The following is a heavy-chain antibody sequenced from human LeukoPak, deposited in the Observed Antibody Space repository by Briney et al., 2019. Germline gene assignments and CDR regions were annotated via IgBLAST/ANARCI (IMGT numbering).Heavy chain of an antibody. CDR2: IIPIFGTA. J-gene: IGHJ4*02. D-gene: IGHD3-22*01. V-gene: IGHV1-69*05. CDR1: GGTFSSYA. CDR3: ARDRDSSGYYFDY. Sequence: ASVKVSCKASGGTFSSYAISWVRQAPGQGPEWMGGIIPIFGTANYAQKFQGRVTITTDESTSTAYMELSSLRSEDTAVYYCARDRDSSGYYFDYWGQGTLVTVSS.